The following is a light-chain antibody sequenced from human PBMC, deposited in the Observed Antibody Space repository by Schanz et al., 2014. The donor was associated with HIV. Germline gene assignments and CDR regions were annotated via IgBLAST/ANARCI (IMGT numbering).Light chain of an antibody. J-gene: IGLJ3*02. Sequence: QSALTQPASVSGSPGQSITISCTGTSSDVGSYNLVSWYQQHPGKAPRLLIYDAINRPPGVSDRFSGSRSGDMASLIISGLQPDDEADYYCGSYSSGDSHWVFGGGTKLTVL. CDR2: DAI. V-gene: IGLV2-14*02. CDR1: SSDVGSYNL. CDR3: GSYSSGDSHWV.